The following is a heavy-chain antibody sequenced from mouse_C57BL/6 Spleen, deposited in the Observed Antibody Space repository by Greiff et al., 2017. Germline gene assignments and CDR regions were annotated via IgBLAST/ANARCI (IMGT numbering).Heavy chain of an antibody. D-gene: IGHD2-1*01. CDR3: ARFSDGNYFGVDY. J-gene: IGHJ4*01. CDR1: GFNIKDYY. CDR2: IDPEDGET. V-gene: IGHV14-2*01. Sequence: EVKLLESGAELVKPGASVKLSCTASGFNIKDYYMHWVKQRTEQGLEWIGRIDPEDGETKYAPKFPGTATITADTSSNTAYLQLSSLTSEDTAVYYCARFSDGNYFGVDYWGQGTSVTVSS.